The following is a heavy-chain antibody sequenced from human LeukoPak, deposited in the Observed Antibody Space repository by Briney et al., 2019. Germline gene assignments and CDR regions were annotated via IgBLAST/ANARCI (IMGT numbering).Heavy chain of an antibody. D-gene: IGHD1-26*01. CDR3: ARDLSVGAKPDLGFDY. J-gene: IGHJ4*02. Sequence: GGSLRLSCAASGFTFSSYNMNWVRQAPGKGLEWVSSISSSSSYIYYADSLKGRFTISRDNAKKSLYLQMNSLRAEDTAVYYCARDLSVGAKPDLGFDYWGQGTLVTVSS. CDR2: ISSSSSYI. V-gene: IGHV3-21*01. CDR1: GFTFSSYN.